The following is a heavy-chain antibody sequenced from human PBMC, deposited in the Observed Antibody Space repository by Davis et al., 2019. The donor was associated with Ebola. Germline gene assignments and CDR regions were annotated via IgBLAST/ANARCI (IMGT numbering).Heavy chain of an antibody. Sequence: GESLKISCAASGISFSNYGMFWVRQAPGKVMEWVAVISPDGSDKNYADSGKGRFTISRDNSKNTLDLQMNSLRDEDTAVYYCARSTMVRGKTQYYYYYGMDVWGQGTTVTVSS. J-gene: IGHJ6*02. CDR3: ARSTMVRGKTQYYYYYGMDV. CDR2: ISPDGSDK. V-gene: IGHV3-30*03. CDR1: GISFSNYG. D-gene: IGHD3-10*01.